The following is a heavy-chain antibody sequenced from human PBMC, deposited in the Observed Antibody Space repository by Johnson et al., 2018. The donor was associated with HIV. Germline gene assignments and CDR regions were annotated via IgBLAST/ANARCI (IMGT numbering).Heavy chain of an antibody. Sequence: QMLLVESGGGLVQPGRSLRLSCAASGFTFSSYGMHWVRQAPGKGLEWVAVIWYDGSNIYYADSVKGRFTISRDNSKNTLYLQMHSLRAEDTAVYYCAKSPSMVQGVPRYDAFDIWGQGTMVTVSS. CDR3: AKSPSMVQGVPRYDAFDI. D-gene: IGHD3-10*01. V-gene: IGHV3-33*06. J-gene: IGHJ3*02. CDR1: GFTFSSYG. CDR2: IWYDGSNI.